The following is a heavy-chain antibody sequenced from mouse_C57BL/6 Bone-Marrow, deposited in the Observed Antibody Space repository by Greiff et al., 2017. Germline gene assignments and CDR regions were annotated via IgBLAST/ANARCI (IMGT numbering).Heavy chain of an antibody. J-gene: IGHJ2*01. CDR2: IYPGDGDT. D-gene: IGHD1-1*01. V-gene: IGHV1-80*01. Sequence: VQLQESGAELVKPGASVKISCKASGYAFSSYWMNWVKQRPGKGLEWIGQIYPGDGDTNYNGKFKGKATLTADKSSSTAYMQLSSLTSEDSAVYFCAREPYYGNFDYWGQGTTLTVSS. CDR3: AREPYYGNFDY. CDR1: GYAFSSYW.